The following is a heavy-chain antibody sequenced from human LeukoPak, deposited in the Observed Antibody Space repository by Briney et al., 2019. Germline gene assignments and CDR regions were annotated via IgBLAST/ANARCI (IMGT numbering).Heavy chain of an antibody. J-gene: IGHJ5*02. CDR1: GFTFSSYG. D-gene: IGHD5/OR15-5a*01. Sequence: PGGSLRLSCAASGFTFSSYGMHWVRQAPGKGLEWVAFIRYDGSNKYYADSVKGRFTISRDNSKNTLYLQMSSLRSEDTAVYYCARYLRVSTQVWFDPWGQGTLVTVSS. CDR3: ARYLRVSTQVWFDP. CDR2: IRYDGSNK. V-gene: IGHV3-30*02.